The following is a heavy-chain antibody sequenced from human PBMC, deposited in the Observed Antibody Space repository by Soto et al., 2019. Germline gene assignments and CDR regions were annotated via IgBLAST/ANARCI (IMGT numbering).Heavy chain of an antibody. Sequence: QVQLVESGGGVVQPGRSLRLSCVVSGFSFSSYGIHWVRQAPGKGLEWVAGISHDGSNEHYVDSVKGRFTISRDNSNNTLFLQMDSLRVDDTAAYYCAKDTFYYSSSGYYVFDDWGQGTLVTVSS. CDR3: AKDTFYYSSSGYYVFDD. V-gene: IGHV3-30*18. D-gene: IGHD3-22*01. CDR1: GFSFSSYG. CDR2: ISHDGSNE. J-gene: IGHJ4*02.